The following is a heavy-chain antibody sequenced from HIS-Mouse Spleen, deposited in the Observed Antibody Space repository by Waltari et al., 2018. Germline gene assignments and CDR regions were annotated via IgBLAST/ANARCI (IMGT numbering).Heavy chain of an antibody. CDR3: AREIPYSSSWYDWYFDL. Sequence: QLQLQESGPGLVTPSETLSLTSTVSGGSISSSIYYSAWIRQPPGKGLEWIGSIYYSGSTHYNPSLKSRVTISVDTSKNQFSLKLSSVTAADTAVYYCAREIPYSSSWYDWYFDLWGRGTLVTVSS. CDR2: IYYSGST. D-gene: IGHD6-13*01. V-gene: IGHV4-39*07. J-gene: IGHJ2*01. CDR1: GGSISSSIYY.